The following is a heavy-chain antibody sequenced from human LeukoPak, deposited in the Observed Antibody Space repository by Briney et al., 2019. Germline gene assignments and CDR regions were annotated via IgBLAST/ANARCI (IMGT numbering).Heavy chain of an antibody. CDR2: ISSSGSTI. CDR3: VGSVVVAATQVEY. Sequence: GGSLRLSCAASGFTFSDYYMSWIRQAPGKGLEWVSYISSSGSTIYYADSVKGRFTISRDNAKNSLYLQMNSLRAEDTAVYYCVGSVVVAATQVEYWGQGTLVTVSS. J-gene: IGHJ4*02. D-gene: IGHD2-15*01. V-gene: IGHV3-11*01. CDR1: GFTFSDYY.